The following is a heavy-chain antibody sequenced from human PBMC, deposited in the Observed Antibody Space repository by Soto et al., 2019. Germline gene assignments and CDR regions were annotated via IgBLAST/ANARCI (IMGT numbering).Heavy chain of an antibody. J-gene: IGHJ3*02. CDR3: ARGGNIVVVVAAIDAFDI. CDR2: IYYSGST. D-gene: IGHD2-15*01. Sequence: PSETLSLTCTVSGGSISSYYWSWIRQPPGKGLEWIGYIYYSGSTNYNPSLKSRVTISVDTSKNQFSLKLSSVTAADTAVYYCARGGNIVVVVAAIDAFDIWGQGTMVTVSS. CDR1: GGSISSYY. V-gene: IGHV4-59*01.